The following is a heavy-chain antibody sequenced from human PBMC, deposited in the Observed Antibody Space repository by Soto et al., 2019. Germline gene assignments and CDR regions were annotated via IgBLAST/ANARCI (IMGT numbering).Heavy chain of an antibody. D-gene: IGHD3-3*01. CDR3: ARGSRYDFWSGYPGPYYYYGTDV. Sequence: VASVKVSCKASGYTFTSYDINWVRQATGQGLEWMGWMNPNSGNTGYAQKFQGRVAMTRNTSISTAYMELSSLRSEDTAVYYCARGSRYDFWSGYPGPYYYYGTDVWGQGTTVTV. J-gene: IGHJ6*02. CDR2: MNPNSGNT. V-gene: IGHV1-8*01. CDR1: GYTFTSYD.